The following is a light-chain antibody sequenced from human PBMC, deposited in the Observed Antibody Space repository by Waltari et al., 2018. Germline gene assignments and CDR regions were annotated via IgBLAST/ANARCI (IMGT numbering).Light chain of an antibody. J-gene: IGLJ1*01. Sequence: QSALTQPASVSGSPGQSITLSCTGTSSDVGGYNYVSWYQQHPGKAPKLMIYDVSKRPSGVSNRFSGSKSGNTASLTISGLQAEDEADYYCRSYTTSDTYVFGTGTKVTVL. CDR2: DVS. V-gene: IGLV2-14*01. CDR3: RSYTTSDTYV. CDR1: SSDVGGYNY.